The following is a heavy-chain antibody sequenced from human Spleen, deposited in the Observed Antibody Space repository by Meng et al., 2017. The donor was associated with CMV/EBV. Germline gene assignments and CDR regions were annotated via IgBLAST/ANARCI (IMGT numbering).Heavy chain of an antibody. CDR2: IYSSGTTM. D-gene: IGHD3-16*01. V-gene: IGHV3-11*01. Sequence: GGSLRLSCTASGFTFTDYYMSWIRQAPGKGLEWVSYIYSSGTTMYYADSVKGRFTISRDNARNSLYLQMNSLTVDDTAVYYCARDWGEEEGAFDIWGQGTMVT. J-gene: IGHJ3*02. CDR3: ARDWGEEEGAFDI. CDR1: GFTFTDYY.